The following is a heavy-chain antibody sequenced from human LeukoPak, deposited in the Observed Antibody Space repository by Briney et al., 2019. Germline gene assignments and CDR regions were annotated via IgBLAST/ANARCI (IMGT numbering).Heavy chain of an antibody. CDR2: ISSSSSYI. J-gene: IGHJ4*02. Sequence: GGSLRLSCAASGFSVSDNYMSWVRQAPGKGLEWVSSISSSSSYIYYADSVKGRFTISGDNAKNSLYLQMNSLRAEDTAVYYCARGRVTAVAGSDYWGQGTLVTVSS. CDR3: ARGRVTAVAGSDY. D-gene: IGHD6-19*01. CDR1: GFSVSDNY. V-gene: IGHV3-21*01.